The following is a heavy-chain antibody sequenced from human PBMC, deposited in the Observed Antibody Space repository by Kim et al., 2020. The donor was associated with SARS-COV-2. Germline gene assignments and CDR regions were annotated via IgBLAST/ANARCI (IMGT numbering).Heavy chain of an antibody. D-gene: IGHD3-10*01. CDR2: INAGNGNT. V-gene: IGHV1-3*01. CDR3: ASADYYGSGSPEHYYGMDV. CDR1: GYTFTSYA. J-gene: IGHJ6*02. Sequence: ASVKVSCKASGYTFTSYAMHWVRQAPGQRLEWMGWINAGNGNTKYSQKFQGRVTITRDTSASTAYMELSSLRSEDTAVYYCASADYYGSGSPEHYYGMDVWGQGTTVTVSS.